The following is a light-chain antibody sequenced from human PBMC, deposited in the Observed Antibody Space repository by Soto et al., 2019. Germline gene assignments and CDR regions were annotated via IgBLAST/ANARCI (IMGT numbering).Light chain of an antibody. CDR3: GTWDSSLGAGLV. CDR2: ENN. V-gene: IGLV1-51*02. J-gene: IGLJ1*01. Sequence: QSVLTQPPSVSAAPGQTVTISCSGSSSNIGNNYVSWYQQLPGTAPKLLIYENNKRPPGIPDPFSGSKSGTSATLGITGLQTGDEADYYCGTWDSSLGAGLVFGTGTKHTVL. CDR1: SSNIGNNY.